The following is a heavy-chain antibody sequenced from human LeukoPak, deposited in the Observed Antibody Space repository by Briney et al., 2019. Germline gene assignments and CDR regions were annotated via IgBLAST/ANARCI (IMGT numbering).Heavy chain of an antibody. Sequence: ASVKVSCKASGYTFTSYDINWVRQAIGQGLEWMGWMNPNSGNTGYAQKFQGRVTMTRNTSISTAYMELSSLRSEDTAVYYCARGRKVRGVNYYYYMDVWGKGTTVTISS. D-gene: IGHD3-10*01. CDR2: MNPNSGNT. CDR1: GYTFTSYD. V-gene: IGHV1-8*01. J-gene: IGHJ6*03. CDR3: ARGRKVRGVNYYYYMDV.